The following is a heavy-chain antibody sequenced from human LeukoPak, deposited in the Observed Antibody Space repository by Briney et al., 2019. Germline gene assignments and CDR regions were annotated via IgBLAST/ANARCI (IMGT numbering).Heavy chain of an antibody. CDR3: ARDSYHYGSAAYYMDV. V-gene: IGHV4-4*07. J-gene: IGHJ6*03. D-gene: IGHD3-10*01. CDR1: GESFSGYY. Sequence: SETLSLTCAVYGESFSGYYWSWIRQPAGKGLEWIGRLSTSGTTNYNPSLKSRVTMSVDTSKNQFSLKLSSVTAADTAVYYCARDSYHYGSAAYYMDVWGKGTTVTISS. CDR2: LSTSGTT.